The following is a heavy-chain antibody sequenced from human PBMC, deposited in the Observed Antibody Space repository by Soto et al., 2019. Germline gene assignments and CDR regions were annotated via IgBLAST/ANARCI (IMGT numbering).Heavy chain of an antibody. CDR2: IYPGDSDT. Sequence: ESMRISRKGSGYSFTSYGSVWVRQMPGKGLEWMGIIYPGDSDTRYSPSFQGQVTISADKSISTAYLQWSSLKASDTAMYYCASGLGTMVQEAYYYSGMDVWGQGTTVTVSS. CDR3: ASGLGTMVQEAYYYSGMDV. CDR1: GYSFTSYG. V-gene: IGHV5-51*01. D-gene: IGHD3-10*01. J-gene: IGHJ6*02.